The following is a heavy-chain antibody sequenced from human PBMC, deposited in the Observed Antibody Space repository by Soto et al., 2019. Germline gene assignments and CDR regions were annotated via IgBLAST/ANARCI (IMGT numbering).Heavy chain of an antibody. V-gene: IGHV3-23*01. Sequence: GGSLRLSCAASGFTFSSYAMSWVRQAPGKGLEWVSVISAAGGVTYYTDSLKGRFTISRDNSKNTLYLQMDGLRAEDTAVYFCAKGSTAAIGRNWIGPWGQGALVTVYS. CDR2: ISAAGGVT. CDR1: GFTFSSYA. CDR3: AKGSTAAIGRNWIGP. D-gene: IGHD2-2*01. J-gene: IGHJ5*02.